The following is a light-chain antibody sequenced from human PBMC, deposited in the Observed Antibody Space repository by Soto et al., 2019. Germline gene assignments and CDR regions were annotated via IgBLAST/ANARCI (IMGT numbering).Light chain of an antibody. CDR2: EVT. J-gene: IGLJ2*01. CDR3: SSYTSTSSVV. CDR1: TSDIGGYNY. V-gene: IGLV2-14*01. Sequence: QSALTQPASVSGSPRQSITISCTGTTSDIGGYNYVSWYQQHPGKAPKLMIYEVTNRPSGVSNRFSASKSGNTASLTISGLQAEDEADYYCSSYTSTSSVVFGGGTKLTVL.